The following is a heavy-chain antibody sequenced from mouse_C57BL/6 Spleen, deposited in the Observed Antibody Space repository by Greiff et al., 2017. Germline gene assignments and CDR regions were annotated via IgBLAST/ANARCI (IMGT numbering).Heavy chain of an antibody. D-gene: IGHD2-10*01. V-gene: IGHV1-59*01. Sequence: QVQLQQPGAELVRPGTSVKLSCKASGYTFTSYWMHWVKQRPGQGLEWIGVIDPSDSYTNYNQKFKGKATLTVDTSSSTAYMQLSSLTSEDSAVYYCAPTYYGNPYCAMDYWGQGTSVTVSS. CDR1: GYTFTSYW. CDR3: APTYYGNPYCAMDY. J-gene: IGHJ4*01. CDR2: IDPSDSYT.